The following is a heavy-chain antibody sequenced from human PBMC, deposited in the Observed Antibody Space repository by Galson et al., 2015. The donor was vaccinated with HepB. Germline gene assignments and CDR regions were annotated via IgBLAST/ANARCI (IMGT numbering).Heavy chain of an antibody. V-gene: IGHV3-9*01. CDR3: AKDALPFWSGFMGDYYYGMDV. CDR2: ISWNSGSI. D-gene: IGHD3-3*01. J-gene: IGHJ6*02. Sequence: SLRLSCAASGFTFDDYAMHWVRHAPGKGLEWVSGISWNSGSIGYADSVKGRFTISRDNAKNSLYLQMNSLRAEDTALYYCAKDALPFWSGFMGDYYYGMDVWGQGTTLTVSS. CDR1: GFTFDDYA.